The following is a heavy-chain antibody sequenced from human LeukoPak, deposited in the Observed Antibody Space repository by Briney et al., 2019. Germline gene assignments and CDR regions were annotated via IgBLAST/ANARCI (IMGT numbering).Heavy chain of an antibody. CDR1: GGSFSGYY. Sequence: SETLSLTCAVYGGSFSGYYWSWIRQPPGKGLEWIGEINHSGSTNYNPSLKSRVTISVDTSKNQFSLKLSSVTAADTAVYYCARRGSSWYGRRDFDYWGQGTLVTVSS. V-gene: IGHV4-34*01. CDR2: INHSGST. CDR3: ARRGSSWYGRRDFDY. J-gene: IGHJ4*02. D-gene: IGHD6-13*01.